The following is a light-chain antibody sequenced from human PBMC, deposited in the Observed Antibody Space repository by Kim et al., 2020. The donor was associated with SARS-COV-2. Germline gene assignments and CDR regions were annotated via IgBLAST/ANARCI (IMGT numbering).Light chain of an antibody. CDR2: WAS. J-gene: IGKJ5*01. CDR1: QTVLYSSNNKHC. CDR3: QQYYRTPLT. V-gene: IGKV4-1*01. Sequence: ATINCKSSQTVLYSSNNKHCLAWYQQKPGQPPKLLIYWASTRESGVPDRFSGGGSGTDFTLTISSLQAEDVAVYYCQQYYRTPLTFGQGTRLEIK.